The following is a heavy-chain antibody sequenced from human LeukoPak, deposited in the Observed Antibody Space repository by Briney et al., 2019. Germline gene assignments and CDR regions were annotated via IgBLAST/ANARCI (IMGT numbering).Heavy chain of an antibody. D-gene: IGHD3-10*01. CDR2: INHSGST. CDR3: ARGYYGSGSS. CDR1: GGSFSGYY. Sequence: SSETLSLTCAVYGGSFSGYYWSWIRQPPGKGLEWIGEINHSGSTNYNPSLKSRVTISVDTSKNQFSLKLSSVTAADTAVYYCARGYYGSGSSWGQGTLVTVSS. J-gene: IGHJ4*02. V-gene: IGHV4-34*01.